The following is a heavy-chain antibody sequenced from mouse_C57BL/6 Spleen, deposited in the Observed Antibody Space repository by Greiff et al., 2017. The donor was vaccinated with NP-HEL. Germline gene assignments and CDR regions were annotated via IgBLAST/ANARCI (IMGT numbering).Heavy chain of an antibody. D-gene: IGHD4-1*01. J-gene: IGHJ4*01. CDR1: GYSITSGYY. CDR3: ARENWDYAMDY. V-gene: IGHV3-6*01. CDR2: ISYDGSN. Sequence: DVQLQESGPGLVKPSQSLSLTCSVTGYSITSGYYWNWIRQFPGNKLEWMGYISYDGSNNYNPSLKNRISITRDTSKNQFFLKWNSVTTEDTATYYCARENWDYAMDYWGQGTSVTVSS.